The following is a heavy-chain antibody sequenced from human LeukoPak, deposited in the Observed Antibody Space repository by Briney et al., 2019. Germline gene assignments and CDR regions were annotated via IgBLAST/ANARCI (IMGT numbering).Heavy chain of an antibody. CDR1: GGSFSGYY. J-gene: IGHJ3*02. V-gene: IGHV4-34*01. Sequence: SETLSLTCAVYGGSFSGYYWSWIRQPPGKGLEWIGEINHRGSTNYNPSLKSRVTISVDTSRNQFSLKLNSVTAADTAVYYCAKSNGYGLIDIWGQGTMVTVSS. CDR3: AKSNGYGLIDI. CDR2: INHRGST. D-gene: IGHD3-10*01.